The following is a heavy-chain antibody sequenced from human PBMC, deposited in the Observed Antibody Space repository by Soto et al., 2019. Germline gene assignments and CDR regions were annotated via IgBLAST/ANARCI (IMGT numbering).Heavy chain of an antibody. J-gene: IGHJ3*02. CDR3: ARVSDFWSGNDAFDI. D-gene: IGHD3-3*01. CDR1: GYTLTSYG. CDR2: ISAYNGNT. Sequence: ASVKVSCKASGYTLTSYGVSWVRQAPGQGLEWMGWISAYNGNTNYAQKLQGRVTMTTDTSTSTAYMELRSLRSDDTAVYYCARVSDFWSGNDAFDIWGQGTMVTVS. V-gene: IGHV1-18*01.